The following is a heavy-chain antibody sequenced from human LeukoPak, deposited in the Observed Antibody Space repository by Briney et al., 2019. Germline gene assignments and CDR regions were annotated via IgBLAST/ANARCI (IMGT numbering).Heavy chain of an antibody. CDR3: ARVDWGAAATSGFDY. CDR1: GYRFTNYW. V-gene: IGHV1-2*02. J-gene: IGHJ4*02. CDR2: INPNSGGT. Sequence: GESLKISCQGSGYRFTNYWIGGVRRAPGQGLEWMGGINPNSGGTNYAQKFQGRVTITRDTSISTAYMELSRLRSDDTAVYYCARVDWGAAATSGFDYWGQGTLVTVSS. D-gene: IGHD3/OR15-3a*01.